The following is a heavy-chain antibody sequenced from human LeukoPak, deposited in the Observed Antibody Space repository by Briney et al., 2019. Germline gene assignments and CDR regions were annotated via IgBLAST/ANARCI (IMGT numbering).Heavy chain of an antibody. Sequence: PSETLSLTCTVSGGSISSYYWSWIRQPSGKGLEWIGYIYSSGGTNYNPSLKSRVTISVDTSKNQFSLKLSSVTAADTAFYYCARVPYGGSASLFDYWGQGTLVTVSS. J-gene: IGHJ4*02. D-gene: IGHD6-6*01. CDR1: GGSISSYY. CDR3: ARVPYGGSASLFDY. V-gene: IGHV4-59*01. CDR2: IYSSGGT.